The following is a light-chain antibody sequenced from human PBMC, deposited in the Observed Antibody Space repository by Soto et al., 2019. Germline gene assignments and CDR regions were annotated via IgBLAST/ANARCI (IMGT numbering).Light chain of an antibody. V-gene: IGLV2-8*01. J-gene: IGLJ2*01. CDR1: SSDVGGYNY. Sequence: QSALTQPPSASGSLGQSVTISCTGTSSDVGGYNYVSWHQQHPGKAPKVMIYRFSGSKSGNTASLTVSGLQAEDEADYYCSSFAGGGNPVLLGGGTKLTVL. CDR3: SSFAGGGNPVL.